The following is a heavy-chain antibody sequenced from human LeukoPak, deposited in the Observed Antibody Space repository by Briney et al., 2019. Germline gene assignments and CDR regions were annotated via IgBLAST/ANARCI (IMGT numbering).Heavy chain of an antibody. CDR3: VLDLFSSFAFDI. V-gene: IGHV3-74*01. Sequence: PGGSLRLSCAASGFTFSRYWMHWVRQAPGKGLLWVSRIYSDGSSTYYADSVKGRFTTSRDNAKNALHLQMNSLTAEDTAVYYCVLDLFSSFAFDIWGQGTMVTVSS. CDR2: IYSDGSST. CDR1: GFTFSRYW. D-gene: IGHD3/OR15-3a*01. J-gene: IGHJ3*02.